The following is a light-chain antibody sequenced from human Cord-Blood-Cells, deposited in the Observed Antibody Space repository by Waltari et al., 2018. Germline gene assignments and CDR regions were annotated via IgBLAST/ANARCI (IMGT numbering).Light chain of an antibody. CDR3: QQYGSSPYT. V-gene: IGKV3-20*01. Sequence: EIVLTQSPGTLSLSPGERATLSCRASQSVSSSYLAWYQQKPGQAPRLLIYGASSRATGIPDRFSGSGSGTDFTLTISRLEPEDFAVYYCQQYGSSPYTFGQGTNL. J-gene: IGKJ2*01. CDR1: QSVSSSY. CDR2: GAS.